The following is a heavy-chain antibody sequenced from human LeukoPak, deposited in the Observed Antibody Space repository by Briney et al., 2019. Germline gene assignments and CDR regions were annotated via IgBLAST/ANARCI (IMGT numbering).Heavy chain of an antibody. V-gene: IGHV3-30-3*01. CDR2: ISFDGSNE. Sequence: QTGGSLRLSCAASGFTFSSFPMHWVRQAPGKGLDWVAVISFDGSNEYYADSVKGRFTISRDNSKDTLYLQMNTLRPEDTAVYYCARDRTGGAAALHFDYWGQGTLVTVSS. CDR3: ARDRTGGAAALHFDY. D-gene: IGHD6-13*01. J-gene: IGHJ4*02. CDR1: GFTFSSFP.